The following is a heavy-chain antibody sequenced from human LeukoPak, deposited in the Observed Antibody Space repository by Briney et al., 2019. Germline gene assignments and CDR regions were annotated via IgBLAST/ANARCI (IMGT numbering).Heavy chain of an antibody. J-gene: IGHJ4*02. CDR3: AKEIVSREIDY. V-gene: IGHV3-48*03. CDR2: ISSSGSTI. CDR1: GFTFSSYE. D-gene: IGHD3-16*02. Sequence: GGSLRLSCAASGFTFSSYEMNWVRQAPGKGLEWVSYISSSGSTIYYADSVKGRFTISRDNAKNSLYLQMNSLRAEDTAVYYCAKEIVSREIDYWGQGTLVTVSS.